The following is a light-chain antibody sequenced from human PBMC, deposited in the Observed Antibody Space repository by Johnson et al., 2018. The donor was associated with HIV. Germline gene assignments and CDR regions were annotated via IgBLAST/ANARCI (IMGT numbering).Light chain of an antibody. V-gene: IGLV1-51*02. J-gene: IGLJ1*01. CDR3: GTWDTSLSAYV. CDR2: ENN. CDR1: SSNIGTNY. Sequence: QSALTQPPSVSAAPGQKVTISFSGSSSNIGTNYVSWYQQLPGTAPKLLMFENNQRPSGIPDRFSGYKSGTSATLGITGLQTGDEADYYCGTWDTSLSAYVFGPATKVTVL.